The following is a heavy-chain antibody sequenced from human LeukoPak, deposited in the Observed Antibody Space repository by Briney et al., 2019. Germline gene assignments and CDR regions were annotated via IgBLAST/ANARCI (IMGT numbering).Heavy chain of an antibody. CDR3: TRAYYYDSSAYYFDF. J-gene: IGHJ4*02. CDR1: GYTFTAYY. Sequence: ASVKVSCEASGYTFTAYYMHWVRQAPGRGLEWMGRINPNSGDTNYAQSIQGRVTMTRDTSINTAYMELSRLRSDDTAVYYCTRAYYYDSSAYYFDFWGQGTLVTVSS. CDR2: INPNSGDT. D-gene: IGHD3-22*01. V-gene: IGHV1-2*06.